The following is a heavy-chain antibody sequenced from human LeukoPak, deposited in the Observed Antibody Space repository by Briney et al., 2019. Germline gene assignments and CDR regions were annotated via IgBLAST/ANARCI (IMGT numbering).Heavy chain of an antibody. D-gene: IGHD5-12*01. J-gene: IGHJ5*02. CDR2: ISASGGST. CDR1: GFTFSSYA. Sequence: GGSLRLSCAASGFTFSSYAMGWVRQAPGKGLEWVSRISASGGSTNYADSVKGRFTISRDNSKSTLYLQMNSLRAEDTAVYYCAKDPRDSAYHSYWFDPWGQGTLVTVSS. CDR3: AKDPRDSAYHSYWFDP. V-gene: IGHV3-23*01.